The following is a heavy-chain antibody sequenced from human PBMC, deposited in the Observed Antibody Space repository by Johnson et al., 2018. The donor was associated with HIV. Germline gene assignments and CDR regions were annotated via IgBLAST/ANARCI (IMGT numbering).Heavy chain of an antibody. D-gene: IGHD2-21*01. CDR2: ISSSGNPI. J-gene: IGHJ3*02. Sequence: QVQLVESGGGLVKPGGSLRLSCAASGFTFSDYYMSWIRQAPGKGLEWVSYISSSGNPIYYADSVKGRFTISRDTAKNSLYLQMNSLRAEDTAVYYCARDWVIGDAFDIWGQGTMVTVSS. V-gene: IGHV3-11*04. CDR1: GFTFSDYY. CDR3: ARDWVIGDAFDI.